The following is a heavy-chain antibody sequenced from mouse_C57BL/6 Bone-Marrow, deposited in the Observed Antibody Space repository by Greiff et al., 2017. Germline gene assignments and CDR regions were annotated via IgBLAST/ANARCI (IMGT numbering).Heavy chain of an antibody. Sequence: QVTLKVSGPGILQPSQTLSLTCSFSGFSLSTSGMGVGWIRQPSGKGLEWLAHLWWDDDKYYNPALKSRLTISKDTSNNQVFRKLASVDTADTASYYCARISEYDVGYWGQGTTLTVSS. CDR2: LWWDDDK. J-gene: IGHJ2*01. CDR3: ARISEYDVGY. V-gene: IGHV8-8*01. CDR1: GFSLSTSGMG. D-gene: IGHD2-4*01.